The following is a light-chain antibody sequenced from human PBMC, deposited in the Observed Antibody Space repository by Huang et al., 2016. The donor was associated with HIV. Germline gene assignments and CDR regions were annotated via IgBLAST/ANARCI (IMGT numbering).Light chain of an antibody. CDR3: QQLHTYPIT. J-gene: IGKJ5*01. CDR1: QDIGTS. CDR2: AAS. Sequence: AVQLTQSPFSLSASVGDTVIISCRASQDIGTSLAWYQQRTGRAPKLLISAASTLQTGVPSRFSGESAGTYFTLFITSLQPEDFATYYCQQLHTYPITFGQGTRLDIK. V-gene: IGKV1-13*02.